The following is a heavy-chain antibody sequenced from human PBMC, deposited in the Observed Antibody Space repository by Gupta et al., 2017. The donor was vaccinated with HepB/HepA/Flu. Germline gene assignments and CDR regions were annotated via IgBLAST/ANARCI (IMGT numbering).Heavy chain of an antibody. CDR3: AKDVEAPYSGSYGY. CDR1: GFPFSSYA. D-gene: IGHD1-26*01. J-gene: IGHJ4*02. CDR2: ISGSGGST. V-gene: IGHV3-23*01. Sequence: EVQLLESGGGLVQPGGSLRLSCAASGFPFSSYAMRWVRQAPGKGLEWVSAISGSGGSTYYADSVKGRFTISRDNSKNTLYLQMNSLRAEDTAVYYCAKDVEAPYSGSYGYWGQGTLVTVSS.